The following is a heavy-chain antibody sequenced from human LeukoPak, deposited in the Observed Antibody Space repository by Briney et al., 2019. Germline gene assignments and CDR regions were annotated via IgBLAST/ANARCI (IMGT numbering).Heavy chain of an antibody. Sequence: ASVKVSCKASGYTFTGYYMHWVRQAPGQELEWMGRINPNSGGTNYAQKFQGRVTMTRDTSISTAYMELSRLRSDDTAVYYCATDGHYYGSGSYYDVDYWGQGTLVTVSS. CDR2: INPNSGGT. V-gene: IGHV1-2*06. D-gene: IGHD3-10*01. J-gene: IGHJ4*02. CDR1: GYTFTGYY. CDR3: ATDGHYYGSGSYYDVDY.